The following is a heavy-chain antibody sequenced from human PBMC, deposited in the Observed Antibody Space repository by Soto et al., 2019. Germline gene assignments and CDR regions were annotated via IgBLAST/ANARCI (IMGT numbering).Heavy chain of an antibody. CDR3: ATGSIGEAGPYQYYYGMEI. J-gene: IGHJ6*02. Sequence: ASLKVSCKASGYTFTGYYMHWVRQAPGQGLEWMGWINPNSGGTNYAQKFQGWVTMTRDTSISTAYMELSRLRSDDTAVYYCATGSIGEAGPYQYYYGMEIWGQGSRVTVSS. CDR1: GYTFTGYY. D-gene: IGHD6-13*01. CDR2: INPNSGGT. V-gene: IGHV1-2*04.